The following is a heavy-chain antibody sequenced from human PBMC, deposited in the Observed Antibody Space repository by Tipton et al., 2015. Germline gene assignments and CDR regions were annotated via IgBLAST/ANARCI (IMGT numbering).Heavy chain of an antibody. V-gene: IGHV4-39*01. CDR3: ARSLFPETAGLENWFDP. J-gene: IGHJ5*02. CDR1: GGSMSSPTYS. D-gene: IGHD6-13*01. CDR2: IQYNGNT. Sequence: LRLSCTVSGGSMSSPTYSWGWIRQPPGKGLEWIGTIQYNGNTYYNPSLNSRVTLSVDTSKNQFSLRLNSVTAADTAVYYCARSLFPETAGLENWFDPWGQGTLVTVSS.